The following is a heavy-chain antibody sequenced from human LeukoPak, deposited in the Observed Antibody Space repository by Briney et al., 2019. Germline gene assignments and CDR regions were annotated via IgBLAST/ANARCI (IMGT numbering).Heavy chain of an antibody. Sequence: SGPTLVNPTQTLTLTCTFSGFSLTTSGVGVGWIRQPPAKALEWLALIYWDDGKRYSPSLKSRLTITKDTSRNQVVLTMTNMDPVDTATYYCAHRWVGTSWYWVYFDYWGQGTLVTVSS. CDR1: GFSLTTSGVG. CDR2: IYWDDGK. V-gene: IGHV2-5*02. D-gene: IGHD6-13*01. CDR3: AHRWVGTSWYWVYFDY. J-gene: IGHJ4*02.